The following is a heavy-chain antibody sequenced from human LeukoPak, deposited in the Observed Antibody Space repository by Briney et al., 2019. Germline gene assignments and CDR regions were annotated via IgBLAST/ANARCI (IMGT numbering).Heavy chain of an antibody. CDR2: IYYSGST. V-gene: IGHV4-39*07. CDR1: GGSISGSSYF. J-gene: IGHJ4*02. CDR3: ARGRGRFDY. Sequence: SETLSLTCTVSGGSISGSSYFWGWIRQPPGKGLEWIGSIYYSGSTNYNPSLKSRVTISVDTSKNQFSLKLSSVTAADTAVYYCARGRGRFDYWGQGTLVTVSS.